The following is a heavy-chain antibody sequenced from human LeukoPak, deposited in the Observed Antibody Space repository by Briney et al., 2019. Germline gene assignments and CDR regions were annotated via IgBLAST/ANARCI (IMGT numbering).Heavy chain of an antibody. J-gene: IGHJ4*02. CDR1: GFTFSSYG. CDR3: AEVSQGPYYDFWSGYEQEPWYYFDY. V-gene: IGHV3-30*02. D-gene: IGHD3-3*01. CDR2: IRYDGSNK. Sequence: GGSLRLSCAASGFTFSSYGMHWVRQAPGKGLEWVAFIRYDGSNKYYADSVKGRFTISRDNSKNTLYLQMNSLRAEDTAVYYCAEVSQGPYYDFWSGYEQEPWYYFDYWGQGTLVTVSS.